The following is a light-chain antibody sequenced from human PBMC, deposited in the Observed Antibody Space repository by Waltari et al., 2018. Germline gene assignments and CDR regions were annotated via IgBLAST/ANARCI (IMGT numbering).Light chain of an antibody. Sequence: SFELTQPSSVSVSPGQTARITCSGDVLAKKYVRWFQQKPGQAPVLVIYKDSERPSGIPERFSGSSSGTTVTLTISGAQVEDEADYYCYSAADNNLRVFGGGTKLTVL. V-gene: IGLV3-27*01. CDR1: VLAKKY. J-gene: IGLJ3*02. CDR2: KDS. CDR3: YSAADNNLRV.